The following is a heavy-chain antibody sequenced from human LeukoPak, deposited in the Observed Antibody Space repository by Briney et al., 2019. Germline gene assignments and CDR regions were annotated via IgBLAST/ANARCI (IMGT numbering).Heavy chain of an antibody. V-gene: IGHV3-30-3*01. CDR1: GFTFSSYA. CDR2: ISYDGSNK. CDR3: ARDRDIVATIVYYYMDV. J-gene: IGHJ6*03. D-gene: IGHD5-12*01. Sequence: GGSLRLSCAASGFTFSSYAMHWVRQAPGKGLEWVAVISYDGSNKYYADSVKGRFTISRDNSKNTLYLQMNSLRAEDTAVYYCARDRDIVATIVYYYMDVWGKGTTVTVSS.